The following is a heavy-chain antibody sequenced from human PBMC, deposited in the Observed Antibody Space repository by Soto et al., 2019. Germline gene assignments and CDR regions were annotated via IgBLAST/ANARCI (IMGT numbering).Heavy chain of an antibody. J-gene: IGHJ4*02. CDR1: GFTFSSYA. V-gene: IGHV3-23*01. CDR3: AKEGSSGYGFDY. D-gene: IGHD3-22*01. CDR2: ISGSGGST. Sequence: EVQLLESGGGLVQPGGSLRLSCAASGFTFSSYAMSWVRQAPGKGLELVSAISGSGGSTYYADSVKGRFTISRDNSKNTLYLQMNSLRDEDTAVYYCAKEGSSGYGFDYWGQGTLVTVSS.